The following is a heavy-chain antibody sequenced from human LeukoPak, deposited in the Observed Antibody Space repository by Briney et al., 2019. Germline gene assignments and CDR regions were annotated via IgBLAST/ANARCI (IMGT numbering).Heavy chain of an antibody. CDR1: GFTFSSYG. D-gene: IGHD3-22*01. Sequence: GGSLRLSCAASGFTFSSYGMHWVRQAPGKGLEWVAFIRYDGSNKYYADSVKGRFTISRDNSKNTLYLQMNSLRPEDTAVYYCARDPGSDYFGDAFDIWGQGTMVTVSS. J-gene: IGHJ3*02. CDR3: ARDPGSDYFGDAFDI. V-gene: IGHV3-30*02. CDR2: IRYDGSNK.